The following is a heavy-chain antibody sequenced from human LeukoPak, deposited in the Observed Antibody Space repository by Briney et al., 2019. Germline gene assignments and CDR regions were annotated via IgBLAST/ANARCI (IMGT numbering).Heavy chain of an antibody. CDR2: ISSSGTTK. V-gene: IGHV3-11*04. Sequence: GGSLRLSCAVSGFTFSDYYMSWTRQAPGMGLEWVSYISSSGTTKYYADSVKDRFTIFRDNAKNSLYLQMNSLRAEDTAVYYCARVQGGTYSNWDYWGQGTLVTVSS. CDR3: ARVQGGTYSNWDY. D-gene: IGHD1-26*01. J-gene: IGHJ4*02. CDR1: GFTFSDYY.